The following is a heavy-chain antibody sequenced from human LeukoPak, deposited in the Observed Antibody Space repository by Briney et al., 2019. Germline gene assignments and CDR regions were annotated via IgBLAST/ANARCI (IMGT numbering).Heavy chain of an antibody. CDR2: ISYDGSNK. D-gene: IGHD5-12*01. V-gene: IGHV3-30-3*01. J-gene: IGHJ4*02. Sequence: ARSLRLSCAASGFTFSSYAMHWVRQAPGKGLEWVAVISYDGSNKYYADSVKGPFTISRDNSKNTLYLQMNSLRAEDTAVYYCAKGTYSGYDVDYWGQGTLVTVSS. CDR1: GFTFSSYA. CDR3: AKGTYSGYDVDY.